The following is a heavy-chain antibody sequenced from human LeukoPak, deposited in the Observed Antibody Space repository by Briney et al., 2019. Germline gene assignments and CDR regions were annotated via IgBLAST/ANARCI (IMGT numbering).Heavy chain of an antibody. CDR3: ARDLGTTILTY. CDR1: GYSFTSYG. D-gene: IGHD3-9*01. CDR2: ISAYNGNT. V-gene: IGHV1-18*01. Sequence: ASVKVSCKTSGYSFTSYGISWVRQAPGQGLEWMGWISAYNGNTNYPRKLQGRVTMTTDTSTSTAYMELRSLRSDDTAVYYCARDLGTTILTYWGQGTLVTVSS. J-gene: IGHJ4*02.